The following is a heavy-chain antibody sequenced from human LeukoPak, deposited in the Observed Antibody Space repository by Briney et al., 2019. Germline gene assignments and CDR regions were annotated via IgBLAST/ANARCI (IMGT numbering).Heavy chain of an antibody. Sequence: GESLKISCKGSGYSFTSYWIGWVRQMPGKGLDWMGIIYPGDSDTRYSPSFQGQVTISSDKFISTPYLQWSSLKASDTAMYYCARWVNTYYDFWSGYLDYWGQGTLVTVSS. CDR3: ARWVNTYYDFWSGYLDY. CDR2: IYPGDSDT. CDR1: GYSFTSYW. V-gene: IGHV5-51*01. D-gene: IGHD3-3*01. J-gene: IGHJ4*02.